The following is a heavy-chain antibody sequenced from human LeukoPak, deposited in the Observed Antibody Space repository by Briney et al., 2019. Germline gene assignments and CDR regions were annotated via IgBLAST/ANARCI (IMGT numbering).Heavy chain of an antibody. CDR1: SGSISSYY. D-gene: IGHD3-10*01. V-gene: IGHV4-4*07. CDR2: IYTSGST. Sequence: PSETLSLTCTVSSGSISSYYGSWIRQPAGKGLEWIGRIYTSGSTNYNPSLKSRVTMSVDTSKNQFSLKLSSVTAADTAVYYCARGGRDPSGSGPMVRGVITDNWFDPWGQGTLVTVSS. J-gene: IGHJ5*02. CDR3: ARGGRDPSGSGPMVRGVITDNWFDP.